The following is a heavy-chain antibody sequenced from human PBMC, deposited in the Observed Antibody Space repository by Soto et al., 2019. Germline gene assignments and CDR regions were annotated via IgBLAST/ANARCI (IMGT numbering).Heavy chain of an antibody. CDR2: IYHSGST. J-gene: IGHJ6*03. CDR1: GGSISSSNW. V-gene: IGHV4-4*02. Sequence: SETLSLTCAVSGGSISSSNWWSWVRQPPGKGLEWIGEIYHSGSTNYNPSLKSRVTMSVDKSKNQFSLRLTSVTAADTAVYYCASPYYYYMDVWGKGTTVTVSS. CDR3: ASPYYYYMDV.